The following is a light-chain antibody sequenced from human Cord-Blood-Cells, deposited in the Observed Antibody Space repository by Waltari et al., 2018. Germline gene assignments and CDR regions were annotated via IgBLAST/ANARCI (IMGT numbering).Light chain of an antibody. CDR2: GKN. CDR3: NSRDSSGNHYV. J-gene: IGLJ1*01. V-gene: IGLV3-19*01. CDR1: SLRSSS. Sequence: SSELTQDHAVSLALGQKARTTYQGHSLRSSSGSWYQHKPGQAPVLVIYGKNNRPSGIPDRFSGSSSGNTASLTITGAQAEDEADYYCNSRDSSGNHYVFGTGTKVTVL.